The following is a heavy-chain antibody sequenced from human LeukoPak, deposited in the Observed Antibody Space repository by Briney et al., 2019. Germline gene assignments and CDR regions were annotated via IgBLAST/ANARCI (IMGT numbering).Heavy chain of an antibody. CDR1: GFTFSSYG. J-gene: IGHJ5*02. CDR2: IWYDGSNK. V-gene: IGHV3-33*01. Sequence: GGSLRLSCAASGFTFSSYGMHWVRQAPGKGLEWVAVIWYDGSNKYYADSVKGRFTISRDNSKSTLYLQMNSLRAEDTAVYYCARDYCGGDCYPTTWGQGTLVTVSS. CDR3: ARDYCGGDCYPTT. D-gene: IGHD2-21*02.